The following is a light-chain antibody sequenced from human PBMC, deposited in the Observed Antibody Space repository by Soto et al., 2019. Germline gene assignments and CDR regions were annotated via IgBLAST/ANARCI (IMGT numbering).Light chain of an antibody. CDR3: PQPTTCRT. CDR1: QSVSSY. Sequence: RGGRASRSCRASQSVSSYLAWYQQQPGQAPRLLIYDASNRATGIPARFSGTASGTHSTLTISTLEPDDSADYYCPQPTTCRTFRQGTKVDIK. V-gene: IGKV3-11*01. J-gene: IGKJ1*01. CDR2: DAS.